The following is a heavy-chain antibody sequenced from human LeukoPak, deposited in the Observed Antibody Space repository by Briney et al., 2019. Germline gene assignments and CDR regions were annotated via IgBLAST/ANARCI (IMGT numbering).Heavy chain of an antibody. Sequence: ASVKVSCKASGYTFTGYYMHWVRQAPGQGLEWMGWINPNSGGTYYAQRFQGRVTMTRDTSITTAYMELSRLRYDDSAVYYCARKGSSFDYWGQGTLVTVSS. CDR3: ARKGSSFDY. D-gene: IGHD6-6*01. CDR1: GYTFTGYY. J-gene: IGHJ4*02. V-gene: IGHV1-2*02. CDR2: INPNSGGT.